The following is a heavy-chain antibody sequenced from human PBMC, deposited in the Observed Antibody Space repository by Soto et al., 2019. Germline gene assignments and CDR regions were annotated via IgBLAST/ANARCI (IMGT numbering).Heavy chain of an antibody. CDR1: GYTFTSYA. D-gene: IGHD3-10*01. V-gene: IGHV1-3*01. CDR3: VARLYYYGSGTLDAFDI. CDR2: INAGNGNT. J-gene: IGHJ3*02. Sequence: ASVKVSCKASGYTFTSYAMHWVRQAPGQRLEWMGWINAGNGNTKYSQKFQGRVTITRDTSASTAYMELSSLRSEDTAVYYCVARLYYYGSGTLDAFDIWGQGTMVTVSS.